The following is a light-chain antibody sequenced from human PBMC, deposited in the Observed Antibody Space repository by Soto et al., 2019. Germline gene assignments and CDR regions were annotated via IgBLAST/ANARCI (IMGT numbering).Light chain of an antibody. J-gene: IGKJ5*01. CDR3: QQYNNWHPIT. V-gene: IGKV3-15*01. CDR2: GAS. CDR1: QSVSSN. Sequence: LMTQSPAPLSVSPGDRATLSCRASQSVSSNLAWYQQKPGQAPRLLIYGASTSATGIPARFSGSGSGTEFTPTISSLQSEDFAVYYCQQYNNWHPITFGQGTRLEIK.